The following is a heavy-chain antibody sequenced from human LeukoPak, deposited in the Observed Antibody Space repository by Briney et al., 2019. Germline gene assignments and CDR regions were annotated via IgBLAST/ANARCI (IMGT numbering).Heavy chain of an antibody. D-gene: IGHD6-13*01. J-gene: IGHJ3*02. Sequence: SQTLSLTCTVSGGSIGSGSYYWSWIQQTPRKGREWIGYIYDFGNTDYNPSLKSRVTISIDRSKNEFSLKLYSVTAADTAVYSCARVGALAAAGTFVFDIWGQGTTVAASS. CDR1: GGSIGSGSYY. CDR3: ARVGALAAAGTFVFDI. CDR2: IYDFGNT. V-gene: IGHV4-30-2*01.